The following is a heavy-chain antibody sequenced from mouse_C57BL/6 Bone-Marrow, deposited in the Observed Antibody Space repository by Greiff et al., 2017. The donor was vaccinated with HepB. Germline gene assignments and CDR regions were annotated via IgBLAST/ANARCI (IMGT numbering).Heavy chain of an antibody. V-gene: IGHV3-3*01. CDR1: GFSINSDCY. J-gene: IGHJ2*01. CDR3: ARAGGSDLLWYFDY. Sequence: EVQGVESGPSLVRPSQTLSLTCTVTGFSINSDCYWICIRQFPGNKLEYIGYTFYSGITYYNPSIESRTYITRDTSKNQFSLKLSSVTTEDTATYYFARAGGSDLLWYFDYWGQGTTLTVSS. CDR2: TFYSGIT. D-gene: IGHD2-1*01.